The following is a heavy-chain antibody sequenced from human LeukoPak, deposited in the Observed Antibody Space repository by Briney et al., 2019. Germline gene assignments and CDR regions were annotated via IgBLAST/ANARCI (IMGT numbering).Heavy chain of an antibody. CDR2: IIPNSGDT. CDR1: GYTFTDYY. Sequence: ASVKVSCKAAGYTFTDYYMHWVRQAPGQGLEWMGWIIPNSGDTNYVQKFQGRVTMTRDPSISTAYLEVSRLTSDDTAVYYCAREYCSSTSCYLGYWGQGTLVTVSS. CDR3: AREYCSSTSCYLGY. J-gene: IGHJ4*02. D-gene: IGHD2-2*01. V-gene: IGHV1-2*02.